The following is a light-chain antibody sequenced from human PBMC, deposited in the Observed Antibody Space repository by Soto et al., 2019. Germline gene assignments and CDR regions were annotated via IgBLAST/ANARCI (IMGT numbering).Light chain of an antibody. V-gene: IGKV1-5*01. Sequence: DIQMTQSPPTLSASVGDRVTITCRASQSIRNYLAWYQQMPGKAPKLLIYGASSLQSGDPSRFSGSGSGTEFTLTISSLQPDDFATYFCQHHNSYSQTFGQGTKVEIK. CDR2: GAS. CDR3: QHHNSYSQT. CDR1: QSIRNY. J-gene: IGKJ1*01.